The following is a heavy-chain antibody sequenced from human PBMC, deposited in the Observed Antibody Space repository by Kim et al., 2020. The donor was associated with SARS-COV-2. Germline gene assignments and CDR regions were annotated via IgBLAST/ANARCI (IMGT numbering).Heavy chain of an antibody. V-gene: IGHV3-7*01. Sequence: GGSLRLSCAASGFTFSSYWMSWVRQAPGKGLEWVANIKQDGSEKYYVDSVKGRFTISRDNAKNSLYLQMKSLRAEDTAVYYCAGSYSSSWYPTYYYYGMDVWGQGTTVTVSS. D-gene: IGHD6-13*01. J-gene: IGHJ6*02. CDR2: IKQDGSEK. CDR3: AGSYSSSWYPTYYYYGMDV. CDR1: GFTFSSYW.